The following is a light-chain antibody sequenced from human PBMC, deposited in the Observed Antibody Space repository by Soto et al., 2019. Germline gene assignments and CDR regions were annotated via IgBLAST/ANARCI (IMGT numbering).Light chain of an antibody. CDR1: QSISNN. Sequence: EIVMTQSPATLSVSPGERATLSCRAGQSISNNLAWYQQKPGQAPRLLIYGASTWATGIPARFTGSGSGTEFTLTISSLQSEDFAVYYCQQYSNWPRTFGQGTKVEIK. J-gene: IGKJ1*01. V-gene: IGKV3-15*01. CDR3: QQYSNWPRT. CDR2: GAS.